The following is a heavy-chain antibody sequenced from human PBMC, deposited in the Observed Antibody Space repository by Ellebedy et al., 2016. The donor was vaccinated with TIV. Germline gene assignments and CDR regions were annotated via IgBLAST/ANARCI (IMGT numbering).Heavy chain of an antibody. CDR1: GFTFDDYA. V-gene: IGHV3-9*01. Sequence: PGGSLRLSCAASGFTFDDYAMHWVRQAPGKGLEWVSGISWNSGSIGYADSVKGRFTISRDNAKNSLYLQMNSLRAEDTAVYYCASELGDYGMDVWGQGTTVTVSS. J-gene: IGHJ6*02. D-gene: IGHD7-27*01. CDR2: ISWNSGSI. CDR3: ASELGDYGMDV.